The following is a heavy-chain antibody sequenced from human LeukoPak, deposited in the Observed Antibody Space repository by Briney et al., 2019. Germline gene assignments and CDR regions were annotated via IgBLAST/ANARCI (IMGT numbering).Heavy chain of an antibody. CDR1: GFTFSSYG. D-gene: IGHD3-22*01. CDR2: ISYDGSNK. Sequence: GRSLRLSCAASGFTFSSYGMHWVRQAPGKGLEWVAVISYDGSNKYYADSVKGRFTISRDSSKNTLYLQMNSLRAEDTAVYYCATTYYYDSSGSTAYYYYGMDVWGQGTTVTVSS. V-gene: IGHV3-30*03. CDR3: ATTYYYDSSGSTAYYYYGMDV. J-gene: IGHJ6*02.